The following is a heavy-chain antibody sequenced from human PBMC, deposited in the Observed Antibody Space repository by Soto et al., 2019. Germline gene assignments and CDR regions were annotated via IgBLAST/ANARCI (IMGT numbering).Heavy chain of an antibody. CDR3: AKDYSSGYQELDYFDY. CDR1: VFTFDDYA. Sequence: QPGWSLRLPCASSVFTFDDYAMHWVRQAPGKGLEWVSGISWNSGSIGYADSVKGRFTISRDNAKNSLYLQMNSLRAEDTALYYCAKDYSSGYQELDYFDYWGQGTLVTVSS. CDR2: ISWNSGSI. J-gene: IGHJ4*02. V-gene: IGHV3-9*01. D-gene: IGHD3-22*01.